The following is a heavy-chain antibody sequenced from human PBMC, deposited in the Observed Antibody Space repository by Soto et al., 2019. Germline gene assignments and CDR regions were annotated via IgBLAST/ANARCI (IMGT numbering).Heavy chain of an antibody. J-gene: IGHJ4*02. V-gene: IGHV4-59*01. CDR1: GGSISSYY. Sequence: QVQLQESGPGLVKPSETLSLTCTVSGGSISSYYWSWIRQPPGKGLEWIGYIYYSGSTNYNPSLKSRVTISVDTSKNQFSLKLSSVTAADTAVYYCAGYSSLKITPGYFDYWGQGTLVTVSS. CDR2: IYYSGST. D-gene: IGHD6-13*01. CDR3: AGYSSLKITPGYFDY.